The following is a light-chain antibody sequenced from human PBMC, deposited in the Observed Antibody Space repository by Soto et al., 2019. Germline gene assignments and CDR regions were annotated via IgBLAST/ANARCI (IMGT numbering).Light chain of an antibody. J-gene: IGKJ1*01. CDR3: QQYGSSRT. CDR2: GAS. V-gene: IGKV3-20*01. CDR1: QSVSSSY. Sequence: EIVLTQSPGTLSLSPGERATLSCRASQSVSSSYLAWYQQKPGQAPRLLIYGASSRATGIPDWFSGSGSGTDFTLTISTPDPEDFAVYYCQQYGSSRTFGQGTKVEIK.